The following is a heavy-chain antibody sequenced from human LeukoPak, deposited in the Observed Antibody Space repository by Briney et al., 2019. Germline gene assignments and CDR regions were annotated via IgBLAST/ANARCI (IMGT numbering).Heavy chain of an antibody. V-gene: IGHV1-69*06. CDR2: IIPIFGTA. CDR1: GGTFSRYA. Sequence: SVKVSCKASGGTFSRYAISWVRQAPGQGLEWMGGIIPIFGTANYAQKFQGRVTITADKSTSTAYMELSSLRSEDTAVYYCARSYYYGSGSYGYYGMDVWGKGSTVTVSS. CDR3: ARSYYYGSGSYGYYGMDV. J-gene: IGHJ6*04. D-gene: IGHD3-10*01.